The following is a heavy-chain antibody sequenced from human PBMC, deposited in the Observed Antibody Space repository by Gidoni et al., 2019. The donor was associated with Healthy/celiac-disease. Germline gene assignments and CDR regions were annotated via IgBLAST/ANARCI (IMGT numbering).Heavy chain of an antibody. CDR2: ISYDGSNK. CDR1: GFTVSSYA. CDR3: ARGISGYDSY. D-gene: IGHD5-12*01. J-gene: IGHJ4*02. Sequence: QVQLVESGGGVVQPGRSLRLSCAASGFTVSSYAMHWVRQAPGKGLEWVAVISYDGSNKYYADSVKGRFTISRDNSKNTRYLQMNSLRAEDTAVYYCARGISGYDSYWGQGTLVTVSS. V-gene: IGHV3-30*04.